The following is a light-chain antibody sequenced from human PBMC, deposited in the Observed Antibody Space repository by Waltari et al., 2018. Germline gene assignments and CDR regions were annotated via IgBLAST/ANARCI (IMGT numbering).Light chain of an antibody. J-gene: IGKJ4*01. CDR3: QHYNTYPLT. CDR2: KAS. Sequence: DIQMTQSPPTLSASVGDRVTIACRASQSISTWLSWFQQKPGKAPKLLIYKASGLESGVPSRCSGSGSGTEFTLTISSLQPDDFATYYCQHYNTYPLTFGGGTKVEIK. V-gene: IGKV1-5*03. CDR1: QSISTW.